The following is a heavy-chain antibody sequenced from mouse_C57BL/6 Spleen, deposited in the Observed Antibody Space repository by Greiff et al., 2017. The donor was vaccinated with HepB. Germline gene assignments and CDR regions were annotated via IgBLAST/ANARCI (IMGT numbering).Heavy chain of an antibody. CDR2: IDPSDSYT. Sequence: VQLQQPGAELVKPGASVKLSCKASGYTFTSYWMQWVNQRPGQGLEWIGEIDPSDSYTNYNQKFKGKATLTVDTSSSTAYMQLSSLTSEDSAVYYCARSPITTVVGSLDYWGQGTTLTVSS. CDR1: GYTFTSYW. J-gene: IGHJ2*01. D-gene: IGHD1-1*01. CDR3: ARSPITTVVGSLDY. V-gene: IGHV1-50*01.